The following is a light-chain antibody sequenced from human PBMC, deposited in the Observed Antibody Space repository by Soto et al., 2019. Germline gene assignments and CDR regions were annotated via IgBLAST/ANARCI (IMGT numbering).Light chain of an antibody. CDR2: DAS. CDR3: QQHNDYSAVT. CDR1: QNIGSS. V-gene: IGKV1-5*01. J-gene: IGKJ2*01. Sequence: DIQMTQSPSTLSASVGDRVPITCRASQNIGSSLAWYQHRPGKAPKLLIFDASTLQTGVPSRFSGSGFGTEFTLTITGLQPDDFATYYCQQHNDYSAVTFGQGTKVDIK.